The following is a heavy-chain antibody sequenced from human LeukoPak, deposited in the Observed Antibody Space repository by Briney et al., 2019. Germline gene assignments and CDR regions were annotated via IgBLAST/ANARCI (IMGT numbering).Heavy chain of an antibody. CDR1: GYTFTGYY. J-gene: IGHJ6*02. CDR3: ARDFYDFWSGPINLYGMDV. CDR2: INPNSGGT. V-gene: IGHV1-2*02. Sequence: SVKVSCKASGYTFTGYYMHWVRQAPGQGLEWMGWINPNSGGTNYAQKFQGRVTMTRDTSISTAYMELSRLRSDDTAVYYCARDFYDFWSGPINLYGMDVWGQGTTVTVSS. D-gene: IGHD3-3*01.